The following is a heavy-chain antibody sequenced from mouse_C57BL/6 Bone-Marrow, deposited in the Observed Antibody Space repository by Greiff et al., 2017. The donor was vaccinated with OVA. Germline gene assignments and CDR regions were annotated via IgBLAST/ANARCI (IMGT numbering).Heavy chain of an antibody. Sequence: QVQLQQPGAELVKPGASVKLSCKASGYTFTSYWMQWVKQRPGQGLEWIGEIDPSDSYTNYNQKFKGKATLTVDTSSSTAYMQLSSLTSEDSAVYYCAREENGYYFDYWGQGTTLTVSS. CDR3: AREENGYYFDY. D-gene: IGHD2-2*01. CDR2: IDPSDSYT. J-gene: IGHJ2*01. V-gene: IGHV1-50*01. CDR1: GYTFTSYW.